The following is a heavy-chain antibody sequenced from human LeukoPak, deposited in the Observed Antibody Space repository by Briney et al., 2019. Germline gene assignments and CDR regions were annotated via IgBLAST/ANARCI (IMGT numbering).Heavy chain of an antibody. Sequence: GGSLTLSCAASEFSLSSYWMSWVRQAPGKGLEWVAKIKQDGSEKYYVDSAKGRFTISRDNAKNSLYLQMNSLRAEDTAVYYCAREDGYSSSWYSDYWGQGTLVTVSS. CDR2: IKQDGSEK. V-gene: IGHV3-7*05. J-gene: IGHJ4*02. CDR3: AREDGYSSSWYSDY. CDR1: EFSLSSYW. D-gene: IGHD6-13*01.